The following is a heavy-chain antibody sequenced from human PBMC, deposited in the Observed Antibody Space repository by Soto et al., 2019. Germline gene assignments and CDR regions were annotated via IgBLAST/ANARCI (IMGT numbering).Heavy chain of an antibody. CDR2: IYYSGST. V-gene: IGHV4-39*01. Sequence: IRQPPGKGLEWIGSIYYSGSTYYNPSLKSRVTISVDTSKNQFSLKLSSVTAADTAVYYCARHDYGGFGLWGQGTLVSVSS. J-gene: IGHJ4*02. CDR3: ARHDYGGFGL. D-gene: IGHD4-17*01.